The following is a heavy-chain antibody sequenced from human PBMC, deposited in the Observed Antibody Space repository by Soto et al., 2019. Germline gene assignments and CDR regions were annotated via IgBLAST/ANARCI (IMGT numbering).Heavy chain of an antibody. CDR2: IYYSGST. Sequence: QVQLQESGPGLVKPPETLSFTCTVSGGSISSYYWSWIRQPPGKGLEWIGYIYYSGSTNYNPSLKSRVTISVDTSKNQFSLKLSSVTAADTAVYYCARVSPAMVRGVMDHDYYYYGMDVW. CDR1: GGSISSYY. D-gene: IGHD3-10*01. V-gene: IGHV4-59*01. CDR3: ARVSPAMVRGVMDHDYYYYGMDV. J-gene: IGHJ6*01.